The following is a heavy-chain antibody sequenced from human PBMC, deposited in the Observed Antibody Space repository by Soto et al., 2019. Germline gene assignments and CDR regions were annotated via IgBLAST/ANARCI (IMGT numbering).Heavy chain of an antibody. Sequence: GESLTISFTGSGDTFSHYWIGWVRQLPGKGLQWMGVISPGDSDTRYSPSLHRHVTITVDKSTSTAYLQGNTLNASESAMYYCGTHISNLRYYYDAMDVWGQWTTGTVSS. CDR2: ISPGDSDT. V-gene: IGHV5-51*01. CDR1: GDTFSHYW. D-gene: IGHD4-4*01. CDR3: GTHISNLRYYYDAMDV. J-gene: IGHJ6*02.